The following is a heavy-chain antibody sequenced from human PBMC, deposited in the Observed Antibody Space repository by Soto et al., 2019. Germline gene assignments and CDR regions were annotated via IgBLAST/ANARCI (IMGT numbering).Heavy chain of an antibody. V-gene: IGHV4-39*01. CDR2: IFYSGST. Sequence: PSETLSLTCTVSGGSISSSSYYWGWIRQPPGKGLEWIGSIFYSGSTYYNPSLKSRVTISVDTSKNQFSLKLSSVTAADTAVYYCACILSGGYSYSVYYYGMDVWGQGTTVT. D-gene: IGHD5-18*01. CDR1: GGSISSSSYY. J-gene: IGHJ6*02. CDR3: ACILSGGYSYSVYYYGMDV.